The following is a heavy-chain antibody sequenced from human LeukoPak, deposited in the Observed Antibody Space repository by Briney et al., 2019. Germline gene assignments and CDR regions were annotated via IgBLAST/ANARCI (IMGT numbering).Heavy chain of an antibody. CDR2: INPNSGGT. J-gene: IGHJ5*02. D-gene: IGHD2-21*01. CDR3: ARQALGLWLSPVGWFDP. V-gene: IGHV1-2*02. CDR1: GYTFTGYY. Sequence: ASVKVSCKASGYTFTGYYIHWVRQAPGQGLEWLGWINPNSGGTNYAQKFQGRVTMTRDTSISTAYMELNRLRSDDTAVYYCARQALGLWLSPVGWFDPWGQGTLVTVSS.